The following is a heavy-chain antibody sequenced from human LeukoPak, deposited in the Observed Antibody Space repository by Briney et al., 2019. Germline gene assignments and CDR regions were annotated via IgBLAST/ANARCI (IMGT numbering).Heavy chain of an antibody. CDR1: GFTFTTSA. V-gene: IGHV1-58*01. Sequence: SVKVSCKASGFTFTTSAVQWVRQARGQRLEWIGRIVVGSGNTDHAQKFQGRLTITRDISTSTAYMELSSLTYDDTAVYYCAAVPNANAWYWDDAFDIWGQGTMVTVSS. CDR2: IVVGSGNT. J-gene: IGHJ3*02. D-gene: IGHD2-8*02. CDR3: AAVPNANAWYWDDAFDI.